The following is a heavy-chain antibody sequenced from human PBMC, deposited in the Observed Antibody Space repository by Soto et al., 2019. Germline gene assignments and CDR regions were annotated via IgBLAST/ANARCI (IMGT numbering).Heavy chain of an antibody. CDR3: ARGRLSVDRYARNSRYSFDY. Sequence: PSETLSLTCTVSGGSISSSSYYWGWIRQSPGKGLEWIGEINHSGSNNYNPSLKSRLTISVDTTKNQFSLKLTSVTAADTAVYYCARGRLSVDRYARNSRYSFDYWGQGILVTVSS. J-gene: IGHJ4*02. CDR1: GGSISSSSYY. CDR2: INHSGSN. D-gene: IGHD2-8*01. V-gene: IGHV4-39*07.